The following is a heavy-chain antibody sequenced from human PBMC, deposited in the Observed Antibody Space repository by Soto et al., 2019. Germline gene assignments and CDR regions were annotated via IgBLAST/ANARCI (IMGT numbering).Heavy chain of an antibody. D-gene: IGHD2-15*01. CDR3: TREDVLFYYSTSGPGRADCLYYRMDV. CDR2: ISSGGYRE. J-gene: IGHJ6*04. V-gene: IGHV3-48*03. CDR1: TETCSNYD. Sequence: PGGSVRLSCAGSTETCSNYDMNWVRQAPGRWLEWVSKISSGGYREYFAYSVKGRFTISRDNAKKELYLEMNSLRVEDTAVYYCTREDVLFYYSTSGPGRADCLYYRMDVWGKSTTVTVTS.